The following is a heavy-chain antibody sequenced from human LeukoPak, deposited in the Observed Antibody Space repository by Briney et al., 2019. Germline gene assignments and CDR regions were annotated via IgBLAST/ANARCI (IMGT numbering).Heavy chain of an antibody. D-gene: IGHD3-10*01. Sequence: GGSLRLSWAASGFTLSSYSMNWVRQAPGKGLEWVSSISSSSSYIYYADSVKGRFTISRDNAKNSLYLQMNSLRAEDTAVYYCARVKLLVWFDPWGQGTLVTVSS. CDR1: GFTLSSYS. J-gene: IGHJ5*02. CDR2: ISSSSSYI. CDR3: ARVKLLVWFDP. V-gene: IGHV3-21*01.